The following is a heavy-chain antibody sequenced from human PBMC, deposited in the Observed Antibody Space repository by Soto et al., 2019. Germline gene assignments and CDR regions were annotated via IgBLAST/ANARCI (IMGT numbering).Heavy chain of an antibody. CDR2: IWYDGSNK. Sequence: QVQLVESGGGGVQPGRSLRLSCAASGFTFSSYGMHWVSQAPGKGLEWVAVIWYDGSNKYYADSVKGRFTISRDNSKNTLYLQMNRLRAEDTAVYYCARGGGYAFANCESGFDYWGQGTLVTVSS. D-gene: IGHD5-18*01. CDR3: ARGGGYAFANCESGFDY. J-gene: IGHJ4*02. CDR1: GFTFSSYG. V-gene: IGHV3-33*01.